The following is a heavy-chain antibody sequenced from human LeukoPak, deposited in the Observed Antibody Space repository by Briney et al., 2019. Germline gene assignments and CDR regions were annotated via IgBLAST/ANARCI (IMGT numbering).Heavy chain of an antibody. Sequence: GGSLRLSCAASGFTFSSYAMHWVRQAPGKGLEWVAVISYDGSNKYYADSVKGRFTISRDNSKNTLYLQMNSLRAEDTAVYYCARDSFPHGAYCGGDCPAGDYWGQGTLVTVSS. CDR3: ARDSFPHGAYCGGDCPAGDY. V-gene: IGHV3-30-3*01. CDR1: GFTFSSYA. CDR2: ISYDGSNK. D-gene: IGHD2-21*02. J-gene: IGHJ4*02.